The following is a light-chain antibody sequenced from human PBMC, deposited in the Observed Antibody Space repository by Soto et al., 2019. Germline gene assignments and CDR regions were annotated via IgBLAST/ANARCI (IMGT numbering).Light chain of an antibody. J-gene: IGKJ1*01. CDR3: QQYGSSPPWT. CDR2: GAS. V-gene: IGKV3-20*01. Sequence: EIVLTQSPGTLSLSPGERATLSCRASQSVSSNYLVWYQQKPGQAPRLLIYGASSRATGIPDRFSASGSGTDFTLTISRLETEDFAVYYGQQYGSSPPWTFGQGTKVDIK. CDR1: QSVSSNY.